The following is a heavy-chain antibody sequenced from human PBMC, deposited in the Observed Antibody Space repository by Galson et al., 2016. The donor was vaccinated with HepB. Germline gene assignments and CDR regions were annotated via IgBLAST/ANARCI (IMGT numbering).Heavy chain of an antibody. Sequence: TLSLTCTVSGASISGYYLSWIRQPPGKGLEWIGYIYYSGRTNYNPSLKSRVTISVDTSKNQFSLKLSSVTAADTAVYYCARDDSGGWYGFHYGMDVWGQGATVTVSS. V-gene: IGHV4-59*01. CDR3: ARDDSGGWYGFHYGMDV. D-gene: IGHD6-19*01. CDR1: GASISGYY. CDR2: IYYSGRT. J-gene: IGHJ6*02.